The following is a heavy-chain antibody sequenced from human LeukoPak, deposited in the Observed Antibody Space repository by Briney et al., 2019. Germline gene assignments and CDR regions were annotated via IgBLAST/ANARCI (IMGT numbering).Heavy chain of an antibody. V-gene: IGHV4-59*01. CDR1: GGSISSYY. J-gene: IGHJ4*02. CDR2: ISYSGST. CDR3: ARVSYSSGWYEFDY. Sequence: SETLSLTCTVSGGSISSYYWSWIRQSPGKGLEWIGYISYSGSTNYNPSLKSRVTISVDPSKNQFSLKLSFVTAADTAVYYCARVSYSSGWYEFDYWGQGTLVTVS. D-gene: IGHD6-19*01.